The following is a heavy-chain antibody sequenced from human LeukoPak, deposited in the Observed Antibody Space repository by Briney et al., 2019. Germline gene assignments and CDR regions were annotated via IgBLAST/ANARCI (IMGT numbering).Heavy chain of an antibody. D-gene: IGHD2-2*01. CDR3: ARTSPNCSSTSCYENYFDY. V-gene: IGHV3-30*01. Sequence: GGSLRPSCAASGFTFSSYAMHWVRQAPGKGLEWVAVISYDGSNKYYADSVKGRFTISRDNSKNTLYLQMNSLRAEDTAVYYCARTSPNCSSTSCYENYFDYWGQGTLVSVSS. J-gene: IGHJ4*02. CDR1: GFTFSSYA. CDR2: ISYDGSNK.